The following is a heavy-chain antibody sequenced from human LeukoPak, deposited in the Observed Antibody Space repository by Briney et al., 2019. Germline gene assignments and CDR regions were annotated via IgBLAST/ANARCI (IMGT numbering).Heavy chain of an antibody. Sequence: GRSLRLSCAASGFTFSSYGMHWVRQAPGKGLEWVAVIWYDGSNKYYADSVKGRFTTSRDNSKNTLYLQMNSLRAEDTAVYYCARDCSGGSCDAFDIWGQGTMVTVSS. D-gene: IGHD2-15*01. V-gene: IGHV3-33*01. CDR3: ARDCSGGSCDAFDI. CDR2: IWYDGSNK. J-gene: IGHJ3*02. CDR1: GFTFSSYG.